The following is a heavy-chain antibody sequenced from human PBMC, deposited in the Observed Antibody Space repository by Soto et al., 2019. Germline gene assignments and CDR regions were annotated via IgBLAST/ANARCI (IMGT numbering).Heavy chain of an antibody. J-gene: IGHJ4*02. V-gene: IGHV1-69*02. CDR2: IIPILGIA. CDR3: ARIAAAGNPGDY. D-gene: IGHD6-13*01. CDR1: GGTFSSYT. Sequence: QVQLVQSGAEVKKPGSSVKVSCKASGGTFSSYTISWVRQAPGQGLEGMGRIIPILGIANYAQKFQGRVTITADKSTSTADMELSSLRSEDTAVYYCARIAAAGNPGDYWGQGTLVTVSS.